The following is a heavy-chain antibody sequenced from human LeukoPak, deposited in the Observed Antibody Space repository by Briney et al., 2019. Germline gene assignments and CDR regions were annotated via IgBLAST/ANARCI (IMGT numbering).Heavy chain of an antibody. V-gene: IGHV3-20*04. D-gene: IGHD6-19*01. CDR3: ARGYSSGWLFDY. CDR1: GFTFYDFG. CDR2: INWNGGTT. J-gene: IGHJ4*02. Sequence: GGSLRLFCAASGFTFYDFGMSWGRQAPRKGLEWGSGINWNGGTTSYADSVKGRFTISRDNAKNSLYLQMNSLRAEDTALYYCARGYSSGWLFDYWGQGTLVTVSS.